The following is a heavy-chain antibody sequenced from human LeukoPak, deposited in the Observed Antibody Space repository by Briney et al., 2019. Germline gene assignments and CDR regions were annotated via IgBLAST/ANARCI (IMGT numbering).Heavy chain of an antibody. V-gene: IGHV3-7*01. CDR2: IRPDGNFQ. Sequence: GSLRLSCATSGFSYSSYWMNWVRQAPGKGLEWVANIRPDGNFQDYVDSVKGRFSISRDNAKTSLFLQMNSLRVEDTAVYYCTIGVELLTYWGQGTLVTVSS. CDR3: TIGVELLTY. J-gene: IGHJ4*02. CDR1: GFSYSSYW. D-gene: IGHD1-7*01.